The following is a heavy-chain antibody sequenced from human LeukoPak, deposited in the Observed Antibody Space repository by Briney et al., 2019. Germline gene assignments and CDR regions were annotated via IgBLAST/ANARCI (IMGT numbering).Heavy chain of an antibody. CDR3: ASGLEEDFDY. CDR1: GFTFSSSF. D-gene: IGHD3-10*01. J-gene: IGHJ4*02. Sequence: GGSLRLSCAASGFTFSSSFMYWVRQAPGKGLEWVSVIQSGGATNYADSVKGRFTISRDNSKNTVYLEMNSLRVEDTAVYYCASGLEEDFDYWGQGTLVTVSS. CDR2: IQSGGAT. V-gene: IGHV3-53*01.